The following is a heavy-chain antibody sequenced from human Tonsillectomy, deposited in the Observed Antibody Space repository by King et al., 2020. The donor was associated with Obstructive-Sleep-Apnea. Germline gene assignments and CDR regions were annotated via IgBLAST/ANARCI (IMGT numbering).Heavy chain of an antibody. CDR1: GGSISSYY. J-gene: IGHJ5*02. D-gene: IGHD6-13*01. CDR2: IYYSGST. CDR3: ARHYGSSSRGGWFDP. V-gene: IGHV4-59*08. Sequence: VQLQESGPGLVKPSETLSLTCTVSGGSISSYYWSWIRQPPGKGLEWIGYIYYSGSTNYNPSLKSRVTISVDTSKNQFSLKLGSVTAADTAGYYCARHYGSSSRGGWFDPWGQGTLVTVSS.